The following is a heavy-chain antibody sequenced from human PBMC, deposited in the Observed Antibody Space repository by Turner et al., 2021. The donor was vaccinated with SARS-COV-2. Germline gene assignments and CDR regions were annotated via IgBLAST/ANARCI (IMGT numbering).Heavy chain of an antibody. J-gene: IGHJ3*02. D-gene: IGHD3-10*01. V-gene: IGHV1-18*01. CDR1: GYTFTNYG. CDR2: ISTFNGNT. CDR3: ARDNRGSDTYYKAFDM. Sequence: QVQLVQSGAEVKKPGGSMKVSCKASGYTFTNYGISWVRQAPGQGLEWMGWISTFNGNTDYAQKVQGRVTMTTDTSTSTAYMELRSLSSDDTALYYCARDNRGSDTYYKAFDMWGQGTMVTVSS.